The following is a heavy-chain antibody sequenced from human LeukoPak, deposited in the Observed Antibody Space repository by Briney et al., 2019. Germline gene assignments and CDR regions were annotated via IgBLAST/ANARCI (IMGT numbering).Heavy chain of an antibody. CDR3: ARETYYYDSSGLPHYYMDV. CDR1: GGSISSSNW. CDR2: IYHSGST. V-gene: IGHV4-4*02. J-gene: IGHJ6*03. D-gene: IGHD3-22*01. Sequence: SETLSLTCAVSGGSISSSNWWSWVRQPPGKGLEWIGEIYHSGSTNYNPSLRSRVTISVDTSENQFSLKLSSVTAADTAVYYFARETYYYDSSGLPHYYMDVWGKGTTVTVSS.